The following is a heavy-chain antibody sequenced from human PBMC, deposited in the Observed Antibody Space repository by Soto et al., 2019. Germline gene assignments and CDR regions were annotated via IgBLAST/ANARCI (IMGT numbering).Heavy chain of an antibody. Sequence: QVQLVESGGGVVQPGRPLRLSCTASGFSVSTHVIHWVRQAPGKGLEWVAVLWYDGSREYYAESVKGRFTISRDNSKNTMYLQMNSLRAEDTAVYYCARVPRYDTWYFDYWGQGTLATVSS. V-gene: IGHV3-33*01. J-gene: IGHJ4*02. CDR2: LWYDGSRE. D-gene: IGHD3-22*01. CDR1: GFSVSTHV. CDR3: ARVPRYDTWYFDY.